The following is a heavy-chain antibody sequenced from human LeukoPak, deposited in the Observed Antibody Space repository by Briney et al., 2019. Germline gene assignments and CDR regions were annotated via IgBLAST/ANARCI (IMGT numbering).Heavy chain of an antibody. J-gene: IGHJ4*02. CDR3: ARDLRYDYVGGSYRWNEGFDY. CDR2: INSDGSST. CDR1: GFTFSSYW. D-gene: IGHD3-16*02. V-gene: IGHV3-74*01. Sequence: GGSLRLSCAASGFTFSSYWMHWVRQAPGKGLVWVSRINSDGSSTSYADSVKGRFTISRDNAKNTLYLQMNSLRAEDTAVYYCARDLRYDYVGGSYRWNEGFDYWGQGTLVTVSS.